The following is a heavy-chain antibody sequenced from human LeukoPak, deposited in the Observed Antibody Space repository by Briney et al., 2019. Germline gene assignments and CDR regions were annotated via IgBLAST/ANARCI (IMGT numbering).Heavy chain of an antibody. CDR2: INPNSGDT. D-gene: IGHD6-13*01. J-gene: IGHJ4*02. V-gene: IGHV1-2*02. CDR3: ARDAAAAGRDY. CDR1: GYTFTGYY. Sequence: ASVKVSCKASGYTFTGYYMHWVRQAPGQGLEWMGWINPNSGDTNYAQKFQGRVTMTRDTSISTAYMELSSLRSDDTAVYYCARDAAAAGRDYWGQGTLVTVSS.